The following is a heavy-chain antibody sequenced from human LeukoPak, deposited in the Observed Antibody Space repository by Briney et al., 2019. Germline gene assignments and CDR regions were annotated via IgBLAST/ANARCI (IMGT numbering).Heavy chain of an antibody. CDR1: GGSISSYY. D-gene: IGHD2-2*01. CDR3: ARSRDCSSTSCDLEAFDI. V-gene: IGHV4-59*01. CDR2: IYYSGST. J-gene: IGHJ3*02. Sequence: PSETLSLTCTVSGGSISSYYWSWIRQPPGKGLEWIGYIYYSGSTNYNPSLKSRVTISVDTSKNQFSLKLSSVTAADTAVYYCARSRDCSSTSCDLEAFDIWGQGTMVTVSS.